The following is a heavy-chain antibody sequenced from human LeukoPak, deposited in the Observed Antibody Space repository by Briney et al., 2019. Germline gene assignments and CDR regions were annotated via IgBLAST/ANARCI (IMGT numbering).Heavy chain of an antibody. V-gene: IGHV4-39*01. CDR1: GDSISSSSNS. Sequence: SETLSLTCTVSGDSISSSSNSWGWIRQPPGKGLEWIGSIYYSGNTYYHPSLKSRVTISVDTSKNQFSLKLSSVTAADTAVYYCTTSSGWYYYFDYWGQGTLVTVSS. CDR3: TTSSGWYYYFDY. CDR2: IYYSGNT. J-gene: IGHJ4*02. D-gene: IGHD6-19*01.